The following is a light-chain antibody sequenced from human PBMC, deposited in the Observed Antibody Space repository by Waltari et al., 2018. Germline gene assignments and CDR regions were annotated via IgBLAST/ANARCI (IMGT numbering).Light chain of an antibody. CDR1: QGINKY. J-gene: IGKJ2*03. CDR3: QQHENLPYS. Sequence: DIQMTQSPSSLSTSVGDRVTITCQASQGINKYLNWYQQKPGKPPKLLIYDSSTLERGVPSRFSGDGYGTDFTFTISSLQPEDVGTYYCQQHENLPYSFGHGTKLEIK. V-gene: IGKV1-33*01. CDR2: DSS.